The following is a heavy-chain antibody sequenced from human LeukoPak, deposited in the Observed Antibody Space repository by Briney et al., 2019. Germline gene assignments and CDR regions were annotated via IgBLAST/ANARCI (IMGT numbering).Heavy chain of an antibody. D-gene: IGHD2-8*01. CDR1: GFTFSTYG. CDR2: ISGTAAAT. Sequence: GGSLRLSCAASGFTFSTYGMTWVRQAPGKGLEWVSGISGTAAATFYGDSVKGRFTISRDNSKKTVYLQMNSLRAEDTAVYYCAKGSLSLMGVFDYWGQGPLVTVSS. J-gene: IGHJ4*02. CDR3: AKGSLSLMGVFDY. V-gene: IGHV3-23*01.